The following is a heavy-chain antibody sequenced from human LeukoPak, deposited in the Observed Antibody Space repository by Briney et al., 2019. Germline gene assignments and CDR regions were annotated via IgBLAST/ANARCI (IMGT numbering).Heavy chain of an antibody. D-gene: IGHD6-13*01. Sequence: GGSLRLSCAASGFTFSSYGMHWVRQAPGKGLEWVAVIWYDGSNKYYADSVKGRFTTSRDNSKNTLYLQTNSLRAEDTAVYYCAKDIGSSWLVSNYFDYWGQGTLVTVSS. V-gene: IGHV3-33*06. J-gene: IGHJ4*02. CDR3: AKDIGSSWLVSNYFDY. CDR2: IWYDGSNK. CDR1: GFTFSSYG.